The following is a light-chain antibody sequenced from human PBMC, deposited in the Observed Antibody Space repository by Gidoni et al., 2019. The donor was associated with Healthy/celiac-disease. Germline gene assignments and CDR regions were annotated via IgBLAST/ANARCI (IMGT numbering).Light chain of an antibody. J-gene: IGKJ2*01. CDR2: DAS. V-gene: IGKV3-11*01. CDR1: QSVSSY. CDR3: QQRSNWYT. Sequence: EIVLTQSPATLSLSPGERATLSCSASQSVSSYLAWYQQKPGQAPRLLIYDASNRATGIPARFSGSGSGTDFTLTISSLEPEDFAVYYCQQRSNWYTFXQXTKLEIK.